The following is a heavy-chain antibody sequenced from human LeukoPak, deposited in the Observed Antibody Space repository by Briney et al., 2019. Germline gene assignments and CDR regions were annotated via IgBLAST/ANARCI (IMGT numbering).Heavy chain of an antibody. CDR2: VFYSGST. D-gene: IGHD6-19*01. CDR1: GGSISDAAYY. V-gene: IGHV4-31*03. CDR3: ATLDEYSSGLGAFDI. J-gene: IGHJ3*02. Sequence: SETLSLTCTVSGGSISDAAYYWSWIRQHPGEGLEWIGYVFYSGSTSYNPSLKSRVTISVDTSKNQFSLNLTSVTAADTAVYYCATLDEYSSGLGAFDIWGQGTMVTVSS.